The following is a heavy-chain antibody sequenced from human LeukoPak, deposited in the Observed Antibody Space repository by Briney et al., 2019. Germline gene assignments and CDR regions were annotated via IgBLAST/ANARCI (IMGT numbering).Heavy chain of an antibody. CDR2: IYYSGST. V-gene: IGHV4-59*01. D-gene: IGHD1-26*01. CDR1: SASITNYY. Sequence: SETLSLTCTVSSASITNYYWNWIRQPPGKGLEWIGNIYYSGSTNYNPSLKSRLTISVDTSKNQFSLKLSSMTAADTAVYYCARGEAGTTTDFDYWGQGTLVTVSS. J-gene: IGHJ4*02. CDR3: ARGEAGTTTDFDY.